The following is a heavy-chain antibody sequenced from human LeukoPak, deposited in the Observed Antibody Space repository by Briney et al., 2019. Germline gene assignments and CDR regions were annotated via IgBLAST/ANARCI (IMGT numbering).Heavy chain of an antibody. Sequence: PAGGSLRLSCAASGFTFSSYEMNWVRQAPGKGLEWVSHISNSGSTIYYADSVKGRFTISRDNAKNLLYLQMNSLRAEDTAVYYCAREATGFDYWGQGTLVTVSS. CDR3: AREATGFDY. CDR1: GFTFSSYE. V-gene: IGHV3-48*03. CDR2: ISNSGSTI. J-gene: IGHJ4*02.